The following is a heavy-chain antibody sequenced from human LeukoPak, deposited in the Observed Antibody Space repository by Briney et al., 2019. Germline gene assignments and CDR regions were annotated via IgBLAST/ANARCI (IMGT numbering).Heavy chain of an antibody. Sequence: SETLSLTCSVSGGSITDTTYFWGWIRQPPGKGLEWIGSIYYRGNTYYSPPLKSRVTISVDTSKNQFSLNLSSVTAADTAVYYCARGPPLNPGDYDSTGYYYFDYWGQGTLVTVSS. V-gene: IGHV4-39*07. CDR1: GGSITDTTYF. D-gene: IGHD3-22*01. J-gene: IGHJ4*02. CDR2: IYYRGNT. CDR3: ARGPPLNPGDYDSTGYYYFDY.